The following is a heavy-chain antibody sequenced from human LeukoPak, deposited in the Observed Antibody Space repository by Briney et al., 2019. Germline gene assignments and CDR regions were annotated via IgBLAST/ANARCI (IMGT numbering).Heavy chain of an antibody. J-gene: IGHJ6*03. V-gene: IGHV3-23*01. CDR3: AKGGVEYYYYYMDV. CDR2: ISGSGGST. Sequence: GGSLRLSCAASGFTFSSYAMSWVRQAPGKELEWVSAISGSGGSTYCADSVKGRFTISRDNSKNTLYLQMNSLRAEDTAVYYCAKGGVEYYYYYMDVWGKGTTVTVSS. CDR1: GFTFSSYA.